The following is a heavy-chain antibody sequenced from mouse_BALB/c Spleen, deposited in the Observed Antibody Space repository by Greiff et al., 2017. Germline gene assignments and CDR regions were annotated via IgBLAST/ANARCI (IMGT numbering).Heavy chain of an antibody. CDR1: GFAFSSYD. J-gene: IGHJ3*01. V-gene: IGHV5-12-1*01. CDR2: ISSGGGST. Sequence: EVNLVESGGGLVKPGGSLKLSCAASGFAFSSYDMSWVRQTPEKRLEWVAYISSGGGSTYYPDTVKGRFTISRDNAKNTLYLQMSSLKSEDTAMYYCARSFKSGFAYWGQGTLVTVSA. CDR3: ARSFKSGFAY.